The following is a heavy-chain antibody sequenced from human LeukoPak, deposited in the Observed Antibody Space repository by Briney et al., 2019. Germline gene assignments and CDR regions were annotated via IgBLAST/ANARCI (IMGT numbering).Heavy chain of an antibody. D-gene: IGHD1-26*01. Sequence: GSLRLSCAASGFTFSSYSMNWVRQAPGKGLEWVSSISSSSSYIYYADSVKGRFTISRDNAKNSLYLQMNSLRAEDTAVYYCARGGSVSYYFDYWGQGTLVTVSS. CDR3: ARGGSVSYYFDY. CDR1: GFTFSSYS. CDR2: ISSSSSYI. V-gene: IGHV3-21*01. J-gene: IGHJ4*02.